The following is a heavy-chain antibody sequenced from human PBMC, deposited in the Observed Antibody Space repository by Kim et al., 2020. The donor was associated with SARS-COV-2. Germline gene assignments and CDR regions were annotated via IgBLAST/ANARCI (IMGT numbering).Heavy chain of an antibody. J-gene: IGHJ4*02. D-gene: IGHD3-10*01. CDR3: ARGRRVRPVIIKMDLFDY. V-gene: IGHV3-7*01. Sequence: GGSLRLSCAASGFTFSSYWMSWVRQAPGKGLEWVANIKQDGSEKYYVDSVKGRFTITRDNAKNSLYLQMNSLRAEDTAVYYCARGRRVRPVIIKMDLFDYWGQGTLVTVSS. CDR1: GFTFSSYW. CDR2: IKQDGSEK.